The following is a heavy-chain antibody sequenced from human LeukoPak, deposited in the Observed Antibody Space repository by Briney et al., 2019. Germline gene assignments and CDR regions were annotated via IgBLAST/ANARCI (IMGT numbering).Heavy chain of an antibody. V-gene: IGHV3-33*01. CDR2: IWSHGNTK. Sequence: GTSLRLSCAASGFVFSTYGMHWVRQAPGKGLEWVAVIWSHGNTKKYADSVTGRFTISRDNSKNTLYLEMNTLRAEDTAVYYCARDDDYDDHNTFDMWGHGTMVTVSS. CDR3: ARDDDYDDHNTFDM. D-gene: IGHD4-17*01. CDR1: GFVFSTYG. J-gene: IGHJ3*02.